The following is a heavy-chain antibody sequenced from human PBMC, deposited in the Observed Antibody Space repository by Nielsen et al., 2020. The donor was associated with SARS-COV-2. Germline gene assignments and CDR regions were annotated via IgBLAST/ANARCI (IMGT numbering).Heavy chain of an antibody. J-gene: IGHJ6*02. D-gene: IGHD3/OR15-3a*01. CDR2: ISGSGRDT. Sequence: GESLKISCAASGFTFDFYAMSWVRQAPGKGLEWVSGISGSGRDTYYADSVKGRFTISRDNSKNSLYLQMNSLRAEDTAVYYCARDRTGQYYYYGMDVWGQGTTVTVSS. CDR1: GFTFDFYA. CDR3: ARDRTGQYYYYGMDV. V-gene: IGHV3-23*01.